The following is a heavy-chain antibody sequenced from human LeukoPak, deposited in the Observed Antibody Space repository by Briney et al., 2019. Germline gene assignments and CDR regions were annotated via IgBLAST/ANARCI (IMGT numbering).Heavy chain of an antibody. J-gene: IGHJ6*02. Sequence: SQTLSLTCSVSGGSISSDDWAWIRQPPGKGLEWIGYMYYTGNTNYNPSLKSRVTISLATSKNQFSLKLSSVSAADTAVYYCARVSVVYGMDVWGRGTTVTVSS. CDR3: ARVSVVYGMDV. CDR2: MYYTGNT. D-gene: IGHD5/OR15-5a*01. CDR1: GGSISSDD. V-gene: IGHV4-59*01.